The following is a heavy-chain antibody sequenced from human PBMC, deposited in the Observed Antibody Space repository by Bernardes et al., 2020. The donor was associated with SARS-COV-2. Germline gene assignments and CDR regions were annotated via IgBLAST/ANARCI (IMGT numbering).Heavy chain of an antibody. Sequence: SETLSLTCAVHGGSFSGYYWSWIRQPPGKGLEWIGEINHSGSTNYNPSLKSRVTISVDTSKNQFSLNLSSVTAADTAVYYCARGRGDAFDIWGQGTMVTVSS. CDR1: GGSFSGYY. CDR2: INHSGST. V-gene: IGHV4-34*01. CDR3: ARGRGDAFDI. D-gene: IGHD3-16*01. J-gene: IGHJ3*02.